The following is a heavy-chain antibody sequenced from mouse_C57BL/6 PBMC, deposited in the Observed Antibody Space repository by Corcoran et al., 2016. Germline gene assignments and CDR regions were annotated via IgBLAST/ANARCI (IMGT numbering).Heavy chain of an antibody. CDR1: GYTFTSYG. Sequence: QVQLQQSGAELARPGASVKLSCKASGYTFTSYGISWVKQRTGQGLEWIGEIYPRSGSTNYNEEFKGKATFTADTSSNTAYMQLSSLTTEDSAIYYCARSHYYGSSFYAMDYWGQGTSVTVSS. CDR2: IYPRSGST. J-gene: IGHJ4*01. D-gene: IGHD1-1*01. CDR3: ARSHYYGSSFYAMDY. V-gene: IGHV1-81*01.